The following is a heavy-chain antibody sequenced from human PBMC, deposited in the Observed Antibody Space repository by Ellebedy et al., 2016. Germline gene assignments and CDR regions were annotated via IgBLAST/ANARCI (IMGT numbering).Heavy chain of an antibody. V-gene: IGHV3-11*05. CDR1: GFTFSDYY. Sequence: GGSLRLXCAASGFTFSDYYMSWIRPAPGKGLEWVSYISSSSSYTNYADSVKGRFTISRDNAKNSLYLQMNSLRAEDTAVYYCARERVAVEDYGMDVWGQGTTVTVSS. D-gene: IGHD6-19*01. CDR2: ISSSSSYT. CDR3: ARERVAVEDYGMDV. J-gene: IGHJ6*02.